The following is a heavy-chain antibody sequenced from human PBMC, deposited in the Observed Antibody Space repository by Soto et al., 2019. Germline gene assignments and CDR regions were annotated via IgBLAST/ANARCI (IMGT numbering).Heavy chain of an antibody. CDR2: IYPSDSDI. CDR3: ARQDYSNYRGGMDV. Sequence: HVESLKISCSTSGYSFTSHWIAWVRQMPGKGLEWMGIIYPSDSDIRYRPSFQGQVTISVDKSISTAYLQWSSLKASDTATYYCARQDYSNYRGGMDVWGQGTTVTVSS. CDR1: GYSFTSHW. D-gene: IGHD2-2*01. V-gene: IGHV5-51*01. J-gene: IGHJ6*02.